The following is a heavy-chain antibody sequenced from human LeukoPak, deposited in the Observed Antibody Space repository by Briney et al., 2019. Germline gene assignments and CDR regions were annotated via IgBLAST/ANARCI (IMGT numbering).Heavy chain of an antibody. CDR3: AKGGGATVPFDN. Sequence: PGGSLRLSCAASGFTFSSHAMSWVRQAPGKGLEWVSVISVSGGSTYYADSVKGRFTISRDNSKNTLYLQMNSLRVEDTAVYYCAKGGGATVPFDNWGQGTLVTVSS. CDR2: ISVSGGST. J-gene: IGHJ4*02. D-gene: IGHD4-11*01. CDR1: GFTFSSHA. V-gene: IGHV3-23*01.